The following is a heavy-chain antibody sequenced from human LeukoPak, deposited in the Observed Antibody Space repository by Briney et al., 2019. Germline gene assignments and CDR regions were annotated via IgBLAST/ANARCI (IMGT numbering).Heavy chain of an antibody. CDR2: IYYSGST. Sequence: SETLSLTCTVSGGSISSYYWSWIRQPPGKGLEWIGYIYYSGSTNYNPSLKSRVTISADTSKNQFSLKLSSVTAADTAVYYCARGDLDSRWYSSSSSYYFDYWGQGTLVTVSS. CDR3: ARGDLDSRWYSSSSSYYFDY. D-gene: IGHD6-6*01. CDR1: GGSISSYY. J-gene: IGHJ4*02. V-gene: IGHV4-59*01.